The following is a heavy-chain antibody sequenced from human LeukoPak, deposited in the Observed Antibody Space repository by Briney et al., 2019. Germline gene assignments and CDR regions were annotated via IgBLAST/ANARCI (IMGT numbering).Heavy chain of an antibody. J-gene: IGHJ4*02. Sequence: AASVKVSCKASGYTFTSYDINWVRQATGQGLEWMGWMNPNSGNTGYAQKLQGRVTMTRNTSISTAYMELSSLRSEDTAVYYCARAARGSTSVWGQGTLATVSS. CDR3: ARAARGSTSV. D-gene: IGHD2-2*01. V-gene: IGHV1-8*01. CDR1: GYTFTSYD. CDR2: MNPNSGNT.